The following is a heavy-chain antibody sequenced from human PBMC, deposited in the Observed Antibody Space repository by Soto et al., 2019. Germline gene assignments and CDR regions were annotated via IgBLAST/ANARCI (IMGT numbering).Heavy chain of an antibody. CDR1: GFTFTRYS. CDR3: ARDYSGSRPFDC. J-gene: IGHJ4*02. Sequence: GGSLRLSCAASGFTFTRYSMSWIRQAPGKGLEWISYITTTGGTIYYADSVKGRFTISRDNAKNSLYLQMNSLRAEDTAVYYCARDYSGSRPFDCWGQGTLVTVSS. D-gene: IGHD1-1*01. CDR2: ITTTGGTI. V-gene: IGHV3-48*04.